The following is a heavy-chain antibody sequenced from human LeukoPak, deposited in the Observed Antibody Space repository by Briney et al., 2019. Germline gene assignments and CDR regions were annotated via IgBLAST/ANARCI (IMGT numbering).Heavy chain of an antibody. CDR1: GFTFSSYE. J-gene: IGHJ4*02. CDR3: ARDEMSMVRGVIITALLDY. D-gene: IGHD3-10*01. Sequence: GGSLRLSCAASGFTFSSYEMNWIRQAPGKGLEWVSYISSSGSTIYYADSVKGRFTISRDNAKNSLYLQMNSLRAEDTAVYYCARDEMSMVRGVIITALLDYWGQGTLVTVSS. V-gene: IGHV3-48*03. CDR2: ISSSGSTI.